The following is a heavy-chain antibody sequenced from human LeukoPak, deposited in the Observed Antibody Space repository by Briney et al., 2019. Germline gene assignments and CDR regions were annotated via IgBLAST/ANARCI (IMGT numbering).Heavy chain of an antibody. V-gene: IGHV4-34*01. J-gene: IGHJ6*03. D-gene: IGHD3-22*01. CDR3: ARVNAVRSYYYYYYMDV. CDR2: INHSGST. CDR1: GGSFSGYY. Sequence: SETLSLTCAVYGGSFSGYYWSWIRQPPGKGLEWIGEINHSGSTNYNPSLKSRVTISVDTSKNQFSLKLSSVTAADTAVYYCARVNAVRSYYYYYYMDVWGKGTTVTVSS.